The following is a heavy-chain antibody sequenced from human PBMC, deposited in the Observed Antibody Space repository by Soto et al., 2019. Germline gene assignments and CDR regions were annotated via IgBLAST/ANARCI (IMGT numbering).Heavy chain of an antibody. D-gene: IGHD2-8*01. Sequence: QVRLQESGPGLVKPSETLTLTCTVSGGSLNNGNYYWSWIRQPPGKALEWIGHIYYRGSSSYNPSLKSRVIISIDMSKRQFSLKLTSVTAADTAVYFCARDPGVGLSARWFDPWGQGALITVAS. CDR2: IYYRGSS. CDR1: GGSLNNGNYY. J-gene: IGHJ5*02. CDR3: ARDPGVGLSARWFDP. V-gene: IGHV4-61*01.